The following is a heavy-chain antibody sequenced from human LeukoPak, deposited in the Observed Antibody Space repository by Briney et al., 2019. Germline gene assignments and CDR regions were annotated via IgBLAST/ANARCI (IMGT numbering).Heavy chain of an antibody. D-gene: IGHD2-15*01. CDR3: ARRYCSGGSCSDSPFYYYYYGMDV. CDR1: GFTFSSYA. V-gene: IGHV3-30-3*01. Sequence: RSLRLSCAASGFTFSSYAMHWVRQAPGKGLEWVAVISYDGSNKYYADSVKGRFTISRDNSKNTLYLQMNSLRAEDTAVYYRARRYCSGGSCSDSPFYYYYYGMDVWGQGTTVTVSS. J-gene: IGHJ6*02. CDR2: ISYDGSNK.